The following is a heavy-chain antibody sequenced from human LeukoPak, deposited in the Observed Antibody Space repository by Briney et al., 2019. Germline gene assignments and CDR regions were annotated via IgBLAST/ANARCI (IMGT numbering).Heavy chain of an antibody. D-gene: IGHD3-10*01. V-gene: IGHV3-23*01. CDR2: ISGSGGST. J-gene: IGHJ4*02. Sequence: GGSLRLSCAASGFTFSSYWMSWVRQAPGKGLEWVSTISGSGGSTYYADSVKGRFTISRDNSKNTLYLQMNSLRAEDTAVYYCTKGGGYYGSGSYSFDYWGQGTLVTVSS. CDR1: GFTFSSYW. CDR3: TKGGGYYGSGSYSFDY.